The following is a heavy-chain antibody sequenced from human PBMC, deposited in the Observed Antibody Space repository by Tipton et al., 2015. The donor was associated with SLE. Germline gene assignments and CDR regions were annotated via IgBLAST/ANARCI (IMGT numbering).Heavy chain of an antibody. CDR2: IYTSGST. D-gene: IGHD6-19*01. J-gene: IGHJ4*02. CDR1: GGSISSYY. V-gene: IGHV4-4*08. CDR3: AREGSGWYRGYYFDY. Sequence: LRLSCTVSGGSISSYYWSWIRQPAGKGLEWIGYIYTSGSTNYNPPLKSRVTISVDTSKNQFSLKLSSVTAADTAVYYCAREGSGWYRGYYFDYWGQGTLVTVSS.